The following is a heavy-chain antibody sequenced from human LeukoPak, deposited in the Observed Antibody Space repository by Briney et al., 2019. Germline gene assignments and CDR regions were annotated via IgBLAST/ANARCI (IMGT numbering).Heavy chain of an antibody. CDR3: ARAVAGTWFDP. J-gene: IGHJ5*02. CDR2: IGTAGDT. Sequence: GGSLRLSCAASGFTFSSYAMHWVRQAPGKGLEWVSAIGTAGDTYYPGSVKGRFTISRENAKNSLYLQMNSLRAGDTAVYYCARAVAGTWFDPWGQGTLVTVSS. V-gene: IGHV3-13*01. D-gene: IGHD6-19*01. CDR1: GFTFSSYA.